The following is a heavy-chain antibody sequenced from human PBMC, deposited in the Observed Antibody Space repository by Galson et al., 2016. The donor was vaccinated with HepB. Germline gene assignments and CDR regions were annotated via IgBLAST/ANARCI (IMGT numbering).Heavy chain of an antibody. D-gene: IGHD2-15*01. CDR2: ISYDGSDK. CDR3: AKDVWRGSRTDYYGMDV. CDR1: GFTFSSYG. V-gene: IGHV3-30*18. J-gene: IGHJ6*02. Sequence: SLRLSCAAYGFTFSSYGMHWVRQAPGKGLEWVAVISYDGSDKYYADSVKGRFTISRDNSKNTLYLQMSSLRAEDTAVYYCAKDVWRGSRTDYYGMDVWGQGTTVTVSS.